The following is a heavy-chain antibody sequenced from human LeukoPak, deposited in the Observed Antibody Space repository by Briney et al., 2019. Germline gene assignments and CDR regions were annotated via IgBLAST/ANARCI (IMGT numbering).Heavy chain of an antibody. Sequence: ASVKVSCKASGGIFSRFTISWVRQAPGQGFEWMGGITPIFGTANFAQKFQGRVSITADESTSTAFMELSSLRSEDTAVYYCARLPPLELRLYNWFDPWGQGTLVTVSS. V-gene: IGHV1-69*01. CDR2: ITPIFGTA. D-gene: IGHD3-16*01. J-gene: IGHJ5*02. CDR3: ARLPPLELRLYNWFDP. CDR1: GGIFSRFT.